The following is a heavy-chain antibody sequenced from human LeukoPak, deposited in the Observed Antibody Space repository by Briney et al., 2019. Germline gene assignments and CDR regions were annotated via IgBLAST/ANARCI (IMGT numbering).Heavy chain of an antibody. CDR2: ISGNNDNT. V-gene: IGHV1-18*01. D-gene: IGHD3-22*01. CDR3: VRNHYDSSGYPH. Sequence: GASVKVSCKASGYTFSTYGIGWVRQAPGQGLEWMGWISGNNDNTNYAQKFQGRVTLTADTSTSTAYIDLTSLTYDDTAVYYCVRNHYDSSGYPHWGQGTLVTVSS. CDR1: GYTFSTYG. J-gene: IGHJ4*02.